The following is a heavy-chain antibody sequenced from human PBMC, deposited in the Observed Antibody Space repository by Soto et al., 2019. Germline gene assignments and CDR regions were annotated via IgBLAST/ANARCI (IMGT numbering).Heavy chain of an antibody. Sequence: SETLSLTCTVSAGSISRYYWSWLRQPPRKGLEWIGYIYYSGSTNYNPSLKSRVTISVDTSKNQYSLKLSSVTAADTAVYYCARDTDYGDYVPFDYWGQGTLVTVSS. V-gene: IGHV4-59*01. CDR3: ARDTDYGDYVPFDY. D-gene: IGHD4-17*01. CDR2: IYYSGST. J-gene: IGHJ4*02. CDR1: AGSISRYY.